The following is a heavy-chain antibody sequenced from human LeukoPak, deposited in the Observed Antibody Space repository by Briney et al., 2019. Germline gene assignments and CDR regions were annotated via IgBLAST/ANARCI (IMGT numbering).Heavy chain of an antibody. CDR2: IHSSGITK. CDR3: ATFDNPFGY. J-gene: IGHJ4*02. D-gene: IGHD3-9*01. V-gene: IGHV3-48*03. CDR1: GFTFSSYE. Sequence: GGSLRLSCAASGFTFSSYEMNWVRQAPGKGLEWVSYIHSSGITKYYADSLKGRFTISRDNAKNSLYLQMNSLRADDTAVYYCATFDNPFGYWGQGTLVTVSS.